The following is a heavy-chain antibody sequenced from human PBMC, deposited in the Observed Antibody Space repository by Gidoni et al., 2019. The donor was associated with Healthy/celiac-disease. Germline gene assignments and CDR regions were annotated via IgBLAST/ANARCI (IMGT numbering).Heavy chain of an antibody. CDR3: AKELFGGWYSAPADY. J-gene: IGHJ4*02. CDR2: ISGSGGST. Sequence: EVQLLESGGGLVQHGGSLSLSCAASGFTFSSYAMSWVRQAPGKGLGWVSAISGSGGSTYYADSVKGRFTISRDNSKNTLYLQMNSLRAEDTAVYYCAKELFGGWYSAPADYWGQGTLVTVSS. CDR1: GFTFSSYA. D-gene: IGHD6-19*01. V-gene: IGHV3-23*01.